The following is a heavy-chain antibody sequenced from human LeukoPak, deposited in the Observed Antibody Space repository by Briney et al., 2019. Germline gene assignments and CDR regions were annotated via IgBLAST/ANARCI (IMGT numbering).Heavy chain of an antibody. J-gene: IGHJ4*02. V-gene: IGHV1-46*01. Sequence: ASVKVSCKASGYTFSNYYMHWVRQAPGQGLEWMGLINPTGAGTNYAQKFRGRVTLTRDTSTTTVYMELSSLRSEDSAVYYCAREESGGYFDYWGQGTLVTVSS. CDR3: AREESGGYFDY. CDR2: INPTGAGT. D-gene: IGHD2-8*02. CDR1: GYTFSNYY.